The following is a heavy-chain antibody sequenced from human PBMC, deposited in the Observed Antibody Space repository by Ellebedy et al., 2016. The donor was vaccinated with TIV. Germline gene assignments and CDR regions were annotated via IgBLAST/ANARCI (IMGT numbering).Heavy chain of an antibody. J-gene: IGHJ6*02. D-gene: IGHD5-18*01. CDR3: ARAQAMVKYYGMDV. V-gene: IGHV1-2*02. CDR1: GYTFTGYY. CDR2: INPNSGGT. Sequence: ASVKVSXKASGYTFTGYYMHWVRQAPGQGLEWMGWINPNSGGTNYAQKFQGRVTMTRDTSISTAYMELSRLRSDDTAVYYCARAQAMVKYYGMDVWGQGTTVTVSS.